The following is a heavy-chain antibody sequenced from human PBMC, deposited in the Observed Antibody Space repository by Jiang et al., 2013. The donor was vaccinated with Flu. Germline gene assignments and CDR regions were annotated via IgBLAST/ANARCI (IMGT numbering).Heavy chain of an antibody. Sequence: SGSGLVKPSETLSLTCTVSGGSISSYYWSWIRQPPGKGLEWIGYIYYSGSTNYNPSLKSRVTISVDTSKNQFSLKLSSVTAADTAVYYCARDPGRLGIWGQGTMVTVSS. V-gene: IGHV4-59*01. D-gene: IGHD2-15*01. CDR3: ARDPGRLGI. CDR2: IYYSGST. J-gene: IGHJ3*02. CDR1: GGSISSYY.